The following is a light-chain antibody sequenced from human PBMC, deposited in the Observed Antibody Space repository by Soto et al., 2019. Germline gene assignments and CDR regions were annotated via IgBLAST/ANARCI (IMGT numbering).Light chain of an antibody. V-gene: IGKV1-39*01. CDR1: QYISDF. J-gene: IGKJ1*01. CDR2: AAS. CDR3: QQSYSTPQT. Sequence: DIQMTQSPSSLSASVGDRVTITCRASQYISDFLNWYQQKPGKAPVILIYAASTLQSGVPSRFNGGGSETNFTLIISSLQPEDFATYYCQQSYSTPQTFGQGTKVEIK.